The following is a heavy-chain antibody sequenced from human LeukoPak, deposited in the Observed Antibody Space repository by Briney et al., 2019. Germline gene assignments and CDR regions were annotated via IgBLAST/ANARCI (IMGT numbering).Heavy chain of an antibody. Sequence: GGSLRLSCAASGFTFSSYTMNWVRQAPGKGLEWVSCITSGSGYISYADFVKGRFTISRDNAKNSLYLQMNSLGVEDTAIYYCAKTHGPYCSGGTCLDYYYYMDVWGKGTTVTVSS. CDR3: AKTHGPYCSGGTCLDYYYYMDV. D-gene: IGHD2-15*01. CDR2: ITSGSGYI. V-gene: IGHV3-21*01. CDR1: GFTFSSYT. J-gene: IGHJ6*03.